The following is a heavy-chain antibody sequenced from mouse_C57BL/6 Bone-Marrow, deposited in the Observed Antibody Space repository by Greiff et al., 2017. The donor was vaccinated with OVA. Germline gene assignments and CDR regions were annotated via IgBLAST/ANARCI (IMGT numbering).Heavy chain of an antibody. CDR2: INPNNGGT. V-gene: IGHV1-26*01. CDR3: SSESLYCFFDY. Sequence: EVQLQQSGPELVKPGASVKISCKASGYTFTDYYMNWVKQSHGKSLEWIGDINPNNGGTSYNQKFKGKATLTVDKSSSTAYMELRSLTSEDSAVYYCSSESLYCFFDYWGQGTTLTVSS. D-gene: IGHD1-1*01. J-gene: IGHJ2*01. CDR1: GYTFTDYY.